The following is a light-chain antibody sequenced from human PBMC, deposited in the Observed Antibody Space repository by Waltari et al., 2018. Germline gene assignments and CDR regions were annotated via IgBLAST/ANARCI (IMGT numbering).Light chain of an antibody. CDR1: QSISTW. V-gene: IGKV1-5*03. Sequence: DIQLTQSPSTLSASVGDRFTITCRASQSISTWLAWYQQKPGKAPKLLIYKASPLESGVPSSFSGSGSWTEYTLTISSLQPDDFATYYCQQYNSYSLLTFGGGTKVEIK. CDR3: QQYNSYSLLT. CDR2: KAS. J-gene: IGKJ4*01.